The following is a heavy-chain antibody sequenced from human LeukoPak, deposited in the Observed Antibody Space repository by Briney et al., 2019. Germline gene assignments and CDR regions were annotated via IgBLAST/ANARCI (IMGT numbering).Heavy chain of an antibody. J-gene: IGHJ4*02. CDR1: GVSFSGYY. V-gene: IGHV4-34*01. CDR3: ARFRYYYDSSGYYYGSFDY. D-gene: IGHD3-22*01. CDR2: INHSGST. Sequence: PSETLSLTCAVYGVSFSGYYWSWVRQPPGKGLEWIGEINHSGSTNYNPSLKSRVTISVDTSKNQFSLKLSSVTAADTAVYYCARFRYYYDSSGYYYGSFDYWGQGTLVTVSS.